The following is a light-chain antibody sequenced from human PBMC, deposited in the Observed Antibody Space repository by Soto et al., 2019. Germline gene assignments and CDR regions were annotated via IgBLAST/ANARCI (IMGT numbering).Light chain of an antibody. CDR3: TSYPSSSTLYV. CDR1: SSDVGGYNY. CDR2: EVS. Sequence: QSALTQPASVSGSPGQSITISCTGTSSDVGGYNYVSWYQQRPGKAPKLMIYEVSNRPSGVSHRFSGSKSGNTASLTISGLQAEYEADYYCTSYPSSSTLYVFGTGTKLTVL. V-gene: IGLV2-14*01. J-gene: IGLJ1*01.